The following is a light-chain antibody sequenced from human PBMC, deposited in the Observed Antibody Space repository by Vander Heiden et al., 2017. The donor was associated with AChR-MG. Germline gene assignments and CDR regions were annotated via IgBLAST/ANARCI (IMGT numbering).Light chain of an antibody. CDR2: SAS. V-gene: IGKV3-15*01. CDR3: QQHDNWPST. J-gene: IGKJ2*01. Sequence: EIGMTQSPATLSVSPGERATLSCRASQSVSSNLAWYQQNPGQPPRLLIYSASTRATGIPGRFSGRGSGTEFTLTITSLQSEDSAVYYCQQHDNWPSTFGQGTKLEIK. CDR1: QSVSSN.